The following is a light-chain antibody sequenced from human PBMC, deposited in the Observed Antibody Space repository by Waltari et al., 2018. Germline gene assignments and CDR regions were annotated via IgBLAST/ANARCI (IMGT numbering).Light chain of an antibody. Sequence: IQLPQSTSTLSRSVGDSVIITCRASQDIRSYLVWYQQKPGEAPNLLIHGTSTLQNGVPSRFSGSGSGTDYILTISSLQPEDSGTYYCQQVHTYPITFGGGTKVEIK. CDR1: QDIRSY. CDR3: QQVHTYPIT. CDR2: GTS. J-gene: IGKJ4*01. V-gene: IGKV1-9*01.